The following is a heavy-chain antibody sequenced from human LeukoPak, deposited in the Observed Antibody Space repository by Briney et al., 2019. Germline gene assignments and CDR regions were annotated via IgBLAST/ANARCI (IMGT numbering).Heavy chain of an antibody. Sequence: PSETLCLICTVSGGSISSSSYYWGWIRQPPGKGLEWIGSIYYSGSTYYNPSLKSRVTISVDTSKNQFSLKLSSVTAADTAVYYCARVHGDYVYFGNAGAFDIWGQGTMVTVSS. CDR3: ARVHGDYVYFGNAGAFDI. CDR1: GGSISSSSYY. D-gene: IGHD4-17*01. J-gene: IGHJ3*02. CDR2: IYYSGST. V-gene: IGHV4-39*07.